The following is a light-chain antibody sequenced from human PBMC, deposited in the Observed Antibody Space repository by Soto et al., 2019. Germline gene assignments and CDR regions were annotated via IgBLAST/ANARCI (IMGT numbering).Light chain of an antibody. Sequence: QSVLTQPPSMSAAPGQKVTISCSGSSSNVGNNFVSWYQQLPETAPKLLIFDNSQRPSVIPDRFFGSKSGTSATLAITGPQTGDEAIYYCGTWDTNLRAVVFGGGTKLTVL. V-gene: IGLV1-51*01. CDR2: DNS. CDR3: GTWDTNLRAVV. J-gene: IGLJ2*01. CDR1: SSNVGNNF.